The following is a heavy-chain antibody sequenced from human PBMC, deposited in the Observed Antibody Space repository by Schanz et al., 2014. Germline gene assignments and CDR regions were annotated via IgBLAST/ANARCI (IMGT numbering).Heavy chain of an antibody. CDR2: ISFDGRNT. V-gene: IGHV3-30*18. J-gene: IGHJ4*02. CDR3: AKEKEEVAADGSFIDY. Sequence: QVQLVESGGGVVQPGRSLRLSCAASGITLSGYGLHWVRQAPGKGLEWVGFISFDGRNTGYAHSVKGRFTISRDNSKNTVNLQMNSLRAEDTAVYYCAKEKEEVAADGSFIDYWGRGTLVTVSS. D-gene: IGHD6-13*01. CDR1: GITLSGYG.